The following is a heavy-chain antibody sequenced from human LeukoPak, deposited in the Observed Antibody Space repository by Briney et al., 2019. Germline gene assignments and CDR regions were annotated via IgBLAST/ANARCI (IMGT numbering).Heavy chain of an antibody. D-gene: IGHD6-13*01. CDR2: ISYDGSNK. CDR1: GFTFSSYG. J-gene: IGHJ4*02. V-gene: IGHV3-30*18. Sequence: TGRSLRLSCAASGFTFSSYGMHWVRQAPGKGLEWVAVISYDGSNKYYADSVKGRFTISRDNSKNTLYLQVNSLRAEDTAVYYCAKGRDSSSLAEFDYWGQGTLVTVSS. CDR3: AKGRDSSSLAEFDY.